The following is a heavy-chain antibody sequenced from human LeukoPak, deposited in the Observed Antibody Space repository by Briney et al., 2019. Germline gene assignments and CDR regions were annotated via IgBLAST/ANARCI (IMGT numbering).Heavy chain of an antibody. D-gene: IGHD3-22*01. Sequence: GGSLRLSCAASGFTFSSYWMSWVRQAPGKGLEWVANIKQDGSEKYYVDSVKGRFTISRDNAKNSLYLQMNSLRAEGTAVYYCAKVLHYYYDSSGYYYWGQGTLVTVSS. J-gene: IGHJ4*02. V-gene: IGHV3-7*03. CDR1: GFTFSSYW. CDR3: AKVLHYYYDSSGYYY. CDR2: IKQDGSEK.